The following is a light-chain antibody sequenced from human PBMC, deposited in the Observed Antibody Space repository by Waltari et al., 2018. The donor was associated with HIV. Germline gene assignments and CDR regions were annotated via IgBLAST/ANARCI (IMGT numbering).Light chain of an antibody. J-gene: IGLJ3*02. Sequence: QSALTQPASVSGSPGQSITISCSGTSSDISTYDFVSWYQKHPAKAPKLLIYDVTARPSGVSRRFSGSKSGSTASLPISSIQADDEADYYCSSYTTSNTGVFGPGTKLSVL. CDR1: SSDISTYDF. CDR3: SSYTTSNTGV. CDR2: DVT. V-gene: IGLV2-14*03.